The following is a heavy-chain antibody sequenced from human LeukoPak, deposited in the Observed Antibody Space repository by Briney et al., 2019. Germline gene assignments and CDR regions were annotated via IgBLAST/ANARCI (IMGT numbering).Heavy chain of an antibody. D-gene: IGHD6-19*01. Sequence: GASVKVSCKASGYTFTGYYMHWVRQAPGQGLEWMGRINPNSGGTNYAQKFQGRVTMTRDTSISTAYMELSRLRSDDTAVYYCARLGRELYSSYLAVAGHRIHYWGQGTLVTVSS. CDR3: ARLGRELYSSYLAVAGHRIHY. CDR2: INPNSGGT. V-gene: IGHV1-2*06. CDR1: GYTFTGYY. J-gene: IGHJ4*02.